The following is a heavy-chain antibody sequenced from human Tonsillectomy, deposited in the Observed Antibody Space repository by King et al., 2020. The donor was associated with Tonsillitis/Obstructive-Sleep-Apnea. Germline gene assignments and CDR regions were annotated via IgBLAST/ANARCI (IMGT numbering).Heavy chain of an antibody. Sequence: EVQLVESGGGLVKPGGSLRLSCAASVFTFSSHTMNWVRQTPGKGLEWVSSINRAVYLYYADSVQGRFTISRDNVKASLYLQMKILRDEDTALYYCARGGDGKAFDVWGQGTMVTVCS. J-gene: IGHJ3*01. CDR3: ARGGDGKAFDV. CDR2: INRAVYL. D-gene: IGHD2-21*02. V-gene: IGHV3-21*01. CDR1: VFTFSSHT.